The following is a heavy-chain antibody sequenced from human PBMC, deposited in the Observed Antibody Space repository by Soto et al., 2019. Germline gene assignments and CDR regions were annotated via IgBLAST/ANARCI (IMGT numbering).Heavy chain of an antibody. Sequence: ASVKVSCKASGYTFTGYYMHWVRQAPGQGLEWMGWINPNSGGTNYAQKFQGWVTMTRDTSISTAYMELSRLRSDDTAVYYCARRGGSSWYDHYYGMDVWGQGTTVTVSS. CDR3: ARRGGSSWYDHYYGMDV. J-gene: IGHJ6*02. D-gene: IGHD6-13*01. CDR1: GYTFTGYY. CDR2: INPNSGGT. V-gene: IGHV1-2*04.